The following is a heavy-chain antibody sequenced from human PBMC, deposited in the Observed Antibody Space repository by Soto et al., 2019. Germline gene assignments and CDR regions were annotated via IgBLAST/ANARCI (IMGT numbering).Heavy chain of an antibody. CDR2: INPNSGGT. D-gene: IGHD3-3*01. V-gene: IGHV1-2*04. J-gene: IGHJ5*02. CDR1: GYTFTGYY. CDR3: ARDLRSYDFWSAGFDP. Sequence: ASVKVSCKASGYTFTGYYMHWVRQAPGQGLEWMGWINPNSGGTNYAQKFQGWVTMTRDTSISTAYMELSRLRSDDTAVYYCARDLRSYDFWSAGFDPWGQGTLVTVSS.